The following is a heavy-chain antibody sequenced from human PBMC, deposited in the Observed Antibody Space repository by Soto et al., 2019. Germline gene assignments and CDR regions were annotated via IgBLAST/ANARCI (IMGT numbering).Heavy chain of an antibody. D-gene: IGHD6-6*01. J-gene: IGHJ1*01. CDR2: ISPAGNNQ. CDR3: ARENSRISPRLFQH. CDR1: GFTFSDYA. V-gene: IGHV3-30*14. Sequence: GGSLRLSCVASGFTFSDYALHWARQTPGKGLEWVALISPAGNNQYYSDSAKGRFTISRDNSQNTLYLQMNSLRPDDTGLYYCARENSRISPRLFQHWGHGTLVTVSS.